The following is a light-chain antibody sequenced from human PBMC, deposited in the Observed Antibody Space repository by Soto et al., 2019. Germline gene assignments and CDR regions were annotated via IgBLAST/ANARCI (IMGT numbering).Light chain of an antibody. V-gene: IGKV1-5*01. J-gene: IGKJ1*01. Sequence: DSQITQSPSTLSASVGDTVTVTCRASQSVSGWLAWYQQKQGEAPKLLIYDASALPRGVPSRFGGSGYGTKFTLTIASLQTDDFATYYCQQYETFSGTFGPGTKVDIK. CDR3: QQYETFSGT. CDR1: QSVSGW. CDR2: DAS.